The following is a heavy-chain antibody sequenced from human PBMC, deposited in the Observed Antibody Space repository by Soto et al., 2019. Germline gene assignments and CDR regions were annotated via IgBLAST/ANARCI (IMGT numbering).Heavy chain of an antibody. V-gene: IGHV3-74*01. CDR2: INSDGSST. CDR3: ARVWPGEDWFDP. D-gene: IGHD3-10*01. CDR1: GFTFSSYW. J-gene: IGHJ5*02. Sequence: SLRLSCAASGFTFSSYWMHWVRQAPGKGLVWVSRINSDGSSTSYADSVKGRFTISRDNAKNTLYLQMNSLRAEDTAVYYCARVWPGEDWFDPWGQGTLVTVSS.